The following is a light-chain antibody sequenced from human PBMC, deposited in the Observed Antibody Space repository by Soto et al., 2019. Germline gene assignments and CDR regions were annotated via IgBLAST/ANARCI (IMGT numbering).Light chain of an antibody. J-gene: IGLJ1*01. CDR2: DVS. V-gene: IGLV2-14*03. Sequence: QSVLTQPASVSGSPGQSITISCTGTSSDVGAYNYVSWFQHYPGKAPKLMIYDVSDRPSGVSNRFSGSKSVNTASLTISGLQAEDEADFYCCSYAGNNYVFGTGTKVTV. CDR1: SSDVGAYNY. CDR3: CSYAGNNYV.